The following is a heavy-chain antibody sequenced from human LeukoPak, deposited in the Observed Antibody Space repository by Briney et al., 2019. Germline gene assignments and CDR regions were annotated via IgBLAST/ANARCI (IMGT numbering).Heavy chain of an antibody. J-gene: IGHJ5*02. D-gene: IGHD4-11*01. CDR3: ARDLGHRSYSNRNWFDP. CDR1: GYTFTSYG. Sequence: ASVKVSCKASGYTFTSYGISWVRQAPGQGLEWMGGIIPIFGTANYAQKFQGRVTITTDESTSTAYMELSSLRSEDTAVYYCARDLGHRSYSNRNWFDPWGQGTLVTVSS. V-gene: IGHV1-69*05. CDR2: IIPIFGTA.